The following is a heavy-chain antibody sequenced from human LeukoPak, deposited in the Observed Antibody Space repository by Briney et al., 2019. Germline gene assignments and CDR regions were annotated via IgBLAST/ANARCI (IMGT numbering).Heavy chain of an antibody. Sequence: GGSLRLSCAFSGLTFSSSWMDWVRQAPGKGLEWVASINPDGNKKYSADSVKGRSTISRDNAENSLYLQMNSLRVEDTALYYCARDLAYSRLDYWGQGMLVTVSS. CDR1: GLTFSSSW. CDR3: ARDLAYSRLDY. J-gene: IGHJ4*02. V-gene: IGHV3-7*01. D-gene: IGHD5-18*01. CDR2: INPDGNKK.